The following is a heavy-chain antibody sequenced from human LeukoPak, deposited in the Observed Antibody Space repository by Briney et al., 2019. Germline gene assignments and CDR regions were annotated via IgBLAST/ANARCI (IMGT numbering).Heavy chain of an antibody. V-gene: IGHV4-59*01. CDR3: ARESGYSYGSFDY. J-gene: IGHJ4*02. Sequence: PSETLSLTCTVSGGSISSYYWSWIRQPPWKGLEWIGYIYYSGSTNYNPSLKSRVTISVDTSKNQFSLKLSSVTAADAAVYYCARESGYSYGSFDYWGQGTLVTVSS. CDR1: GGSISSYY. D-gene: IGHD5-18*01. CDR2: IYYSGST.